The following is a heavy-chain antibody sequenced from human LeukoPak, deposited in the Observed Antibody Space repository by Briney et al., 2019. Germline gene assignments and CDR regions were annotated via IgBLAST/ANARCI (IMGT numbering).Heavy chain of an antibody. V-gene: IGHV1-69*04. Sequence: SVKVSCKASGGTFSSYAISWVRQAPGQGLEWMGRIIPILGIANYAQKFQGRVTITADKSTSTAYMELSSLRSEDTAVYYCARGERGYSYGFTYYFDYWGQGTLVTVSS. CDR1: GGTFSSYA. J-gene: IGHJ4*02. D-gene: IGHD5-18*01. CDR2: IIPILGIA. CDR3: ARGERGYSYGFTYYFDY.